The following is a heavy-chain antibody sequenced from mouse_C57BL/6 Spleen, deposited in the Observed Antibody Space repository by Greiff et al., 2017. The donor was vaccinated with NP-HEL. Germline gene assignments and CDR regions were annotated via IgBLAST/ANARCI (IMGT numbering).Heavy chain of an antibody. V-gene: IGHV1-82*01. D-gene: IGHD3-2*02. CDR2: INPGDGDT. Sequence: VQLQQSGPELVKPGASVKISCKASGYAFSSSWMNWVKQRPGKGLEWIGRINPGDGDTNYNWKFKGKATLTADKSSSTAYMQLISLTSEDSAVYFCARAAQAFDYWGQGTTLTVSS. J-gene: IGHJ2*01. CDR1: GYAFSSSW. CDR3: ARAAQAFDY.